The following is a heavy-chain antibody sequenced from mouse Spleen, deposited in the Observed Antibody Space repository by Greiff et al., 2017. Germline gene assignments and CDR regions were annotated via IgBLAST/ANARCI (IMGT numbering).Heavy chain of an antibody. V-gene: IGHV1-69*01. D-gene: IGHD3-3*01. Sequence: VQLQQPGAELVMPGASVKLSCKASGYTFTSYWMHWVKQRPGQGLEWIGEIDPSDSYTNYNQKFKGKATLTVDKSSSTAYMQLSSLTSEDSAVYYCARGGTREAWFAYWGQGTLVTVSA. J-gene: IGHJ3*01. CDR2: IDPSDSYT. CDR3: ARGGTREAWFAY. CDR1: GYTFTSYW.